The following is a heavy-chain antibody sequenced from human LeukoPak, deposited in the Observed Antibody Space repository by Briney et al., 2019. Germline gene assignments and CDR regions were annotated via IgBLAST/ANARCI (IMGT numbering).Heavy chain of an antibody. J-gene: IGHJ4*02. CDR3: ARDRGDYGDYETPTDF. V-gene: IGHV1-18*01. Sequence: GASVNVSCETSVNTFISIGVSWVRQAPGQGLERRGGISAYNGNTNYARRLRGRVTMTTDTSTRTAYMELRGLRSDDTAVYYCARDRGDYGDYETPTDFWGQGTLVTVSS. CDR2: ISAYNGNT. CDR1: VNTFISIG. D-gene: IGHD4-17*01.